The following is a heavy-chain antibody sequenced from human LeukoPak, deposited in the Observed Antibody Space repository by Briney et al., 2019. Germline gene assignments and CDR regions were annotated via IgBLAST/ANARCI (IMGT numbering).Heavy chain of an antibody. CDR3: ASGIVVVPAAITKTDY. J-gene: IGHJ4*02. D-gene: IGHD2-2*02. CDR1: GFTFSSYG. CDR2: ISSFSSYI. V-gene: IGHV3-21*01. Sequence: PGGSLRLSCAASGFTFSSYGLNWVRQAPGKGLEWVSSISSFSSYIYYADSVKGRFTISRDNAKNSLYLQMNSLRAEDTAVYYCASGIVVVPAAITKTDYWGQGTLVTVSS.